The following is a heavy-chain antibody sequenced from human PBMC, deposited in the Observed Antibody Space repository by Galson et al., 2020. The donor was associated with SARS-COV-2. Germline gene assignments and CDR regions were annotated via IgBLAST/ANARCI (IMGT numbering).Heavy chain of an antibody. CDR1: GGSFSGYY. V-gene: IGHV4-34*01. Sequence: SETLSLTCAVYGGSFSGYYWSWIRQPPGKRLEWLGDIHHSESTNYNPSLKSRVTISVDTSKKHFSLKLSSVTAANPAVYYCARLAFGGGWARFDIWGQGTLVAVSS. J-gene: IGHJ3*02. D-gene: IGHD3-16*01. CDR3: ARLAFGGGWARFDI. CDR2: IHHSEST.